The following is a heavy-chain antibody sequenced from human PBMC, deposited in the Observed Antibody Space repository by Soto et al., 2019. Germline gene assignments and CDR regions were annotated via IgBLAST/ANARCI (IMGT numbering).Heavy chain of an antibody. V-gene: IGHV4-59*01. D-gene: IGHD6-19*01. CDR2: IYYSGST. CDR1: GGSISSYY. J-gene: IGHJ4*02. Sequence: SETLSLTCTVSGGSISSYYWSWIRQPPGKGLEWIGYIYYSGSTNYNPSLKSRATISVDTSKNQFSLKLSSVTAADTAVYYCATQRSGRFDYWGQGTLVTVSS. CDR3: ATQRSGRFDY.